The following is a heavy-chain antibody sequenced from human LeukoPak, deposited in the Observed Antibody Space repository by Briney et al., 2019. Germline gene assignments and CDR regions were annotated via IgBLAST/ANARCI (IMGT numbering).Heavy chain of an antibody. CDR3: TTSYYDSSGFRA. Sequence: PGGSLRLSCAASGFTLNNAWMSWVRQATGKGLEWVGRIKTKTDGGTIDYAAPVQGRSTISRDDSKNMVYLLMNSLKTEDTAVYYCTTSYYDSSGFRAWGQGTLVTVSS. V-gene: IGHV3-15*01. CDR2: IKTKTDGGTI. D-gene: IGHD3-22*01. CDR1: GFTLNNAW. J-gene: IGHJ4*02.